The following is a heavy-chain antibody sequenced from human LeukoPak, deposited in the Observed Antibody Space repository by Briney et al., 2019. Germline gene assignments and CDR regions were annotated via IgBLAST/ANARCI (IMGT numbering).Heavy chain of an antibody. CDR1: GFTFSSYS. D-gene: IGHD5-18*01. CDR3: ARESDGTAIAFDI. J-gene: IGHJ3*02. V-gene: IGHV3-53*01. Sequence: GGSLRLSCAASGFTFSSYSMNWVRQAPGKGLEWVSVIYSGGSTYYADSVKGRFTISRDNSKNTLYLQMNSLRAEDTAVYYCARESDGTAIAFDIWGQGTMVTVSS. CDR2: IYSGGST.